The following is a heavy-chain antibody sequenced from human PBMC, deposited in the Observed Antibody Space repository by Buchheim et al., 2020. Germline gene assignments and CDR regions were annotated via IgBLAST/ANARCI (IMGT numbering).Heavy chain of an antibody. CDR3: AKLRFYDVLTGYSQVFYFDS. J-gene: IGHJ4*02. Sequence: QVQLQESGPGLVEPSETLSLTCTVSGGSISTSYWSWIRQPPGKGLEWIGYIYDSGSTNYNPSLKSRVTISVDTSKSQFPLGLNSVTAADTAVYFCAKLRFYDVLTGYSQVFYFDSWGQGTL. D-gene: IGHD3-9*01. CDR2: IYDSGST. CDR1: GGSISTSY. V-gene: IGHV4-59*13.